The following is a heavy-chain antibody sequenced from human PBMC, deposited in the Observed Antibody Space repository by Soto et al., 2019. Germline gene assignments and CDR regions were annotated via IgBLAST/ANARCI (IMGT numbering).Heavy chain of an antibody. CDR2: IYYSGST. D-gene: IGHD5-12*01. CDR1: GGSISSYY. Sequence: SETLSLTCTVSGGSISSYYWSWIRQPPGKGLEWIGYIYYSGSTNYNPSLKSRVTISVDTSKNQFSLKLSSVTAADTTVYYCARATDGYNYFDYWGQGTLVTVSS. J-gene: IGHJ4*02. V-gene: IGHV4-59*01. CDR3: ARATDGYNYFDY.